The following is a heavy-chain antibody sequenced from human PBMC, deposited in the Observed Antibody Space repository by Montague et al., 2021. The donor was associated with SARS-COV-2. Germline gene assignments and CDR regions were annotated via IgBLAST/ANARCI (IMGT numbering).Heavy chain of an antibody. D-gene: IGHD6-13*01. Sequence: QSGAEVKKPGESLKISCRGSGYSFTSYWIGWVRQMPGKGLEWMGIIYPGDSDTRYSPSFQGQVTISADKSISTAYLQWSRLKASDTAMYYCASAYSSSWYYFDDWGQGTLVTVSS. CDR1: GYSFTSYW. J-gene: IGHJ4*02. CDR2: IYPGDSDT. CDR3: ASAYSSSWYYFDD. V-gene: IGHV5-51*01.